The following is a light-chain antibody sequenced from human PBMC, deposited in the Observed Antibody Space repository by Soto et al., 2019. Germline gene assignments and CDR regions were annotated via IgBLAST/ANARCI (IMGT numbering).Light chain of an antibody. V-gene: IGLV2-8*01. J-gene: IGLJ1*01. CDR3: SSYAGSNTYV. Sequence: QSALTQPPSASGSPGQSVTISCTGTSSDVGGYNYVSWYQHHPGKAPKLMISEVSKRPSGVPDRFSGSKSGNTASLTVSGLQAEDEADYYCSSYAGSNTYVFGTGTKLTV. CDR1: SSDVGGYNY. CDR2: EVS.